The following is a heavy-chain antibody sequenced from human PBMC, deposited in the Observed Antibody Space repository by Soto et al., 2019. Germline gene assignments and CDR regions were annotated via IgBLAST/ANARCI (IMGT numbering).Heavy chain of an antibody. Sequence: EVQLVESGGGLVKPGGSLRLSCAASGFTFSSYSMNWVRQAPGKGLEWVSSISSSSSYIYYADSVKGRFTISRDNAKNSLYLQMNSLRAEDTAVYYCASDSWGSSSSYFDYWGQGTLVTVSS. V-gene: IGHV3-21*01. CDR3: ASDSWGSSSSYFDY. D-gene: IGHD6-6*01. CDR2: ISSSSSYI. CDR1: GFTFSSYS. J-gene: IGHJ4*02.